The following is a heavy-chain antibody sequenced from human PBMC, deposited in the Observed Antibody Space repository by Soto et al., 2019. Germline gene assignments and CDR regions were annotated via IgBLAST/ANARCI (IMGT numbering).Heavy chain of an antibody. CDR2: ISSHGVMT. V-gene: IGHV3-23*01. J-gene: IGHJ4*02. CDR1: GFTFSDCA. D-gene: IGHD6-19*01. Sequence: PGGSLRLSCAASGFTFSDCAMSWVRQAPGKGLEWLSTISSHGVMTYYADSVKGRLTISRDNSKNTLYVQMKSLRADDTAIYYCVKKTAVAATGHFDAWGQGTLVTVSS. CDR3: VKKTAVAATGHFDA.